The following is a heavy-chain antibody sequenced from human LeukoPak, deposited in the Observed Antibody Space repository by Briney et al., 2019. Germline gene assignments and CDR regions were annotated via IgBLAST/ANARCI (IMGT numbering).Heavy chain of an antibody. J-gene: IGHJ5*02. CDR3: AKGSTRENWFDP. CDR1: GGSISSSYYY. Sequence: SETLSLTCTVSGGSISSSYYYWGWIRQPPGKGLEWIGSIYYYGSTYYNPSLKSRVTISVDTSKNQFSLKLSSVTAADTAVYYCAKGSTRENWFDPWGQGTLVTVSS. D-gene: IGHD1-1*01. V-gene: IGHV4-39*07. CDR2: IYYYGST.